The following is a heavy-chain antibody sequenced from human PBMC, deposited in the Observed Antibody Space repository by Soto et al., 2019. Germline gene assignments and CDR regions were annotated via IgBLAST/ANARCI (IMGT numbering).Heavy chain of an antibody. CDR1: GYTFTSYG. D-gene: IGHD3-3*01. J-gene: IGHJ4*02. V-gene: IGHV1-18*01. CDR2: ISAYNGNT. Sequence: ASVKVSCKASGYTFTSYGISWVRQAPGQGLEWMGWISAYNGNTNYAQKLQGRVTMTTDTSTSTAYMELRSLRSDDTAVYYCARVPNDFWSDYRQDFDYWGQGTLVTVSS. CDR3: ARVPNDFWSDYRQDFDY.